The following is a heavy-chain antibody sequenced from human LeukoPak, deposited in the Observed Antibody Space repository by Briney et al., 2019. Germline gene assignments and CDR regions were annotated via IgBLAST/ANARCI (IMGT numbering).Heavy chain of an antibody. CDR2: ISNDGGST. J-gene: IGHJ6*02. D-gene: IGHD1-26*01. CDR3: ASDGAYAMAV. V-gene: IGHV3-64D*09. Sequence: GSLRLSCSASGFTFSDYAMHWVRQAPGKGLEYVSAISNDGGSTFYADSVKGRFTISRDNSKNTLSLQMSSLRAEDTAVYYCASDGAYAMAVWGQGTTVTVSS. CDR1: GFTFSDYA.